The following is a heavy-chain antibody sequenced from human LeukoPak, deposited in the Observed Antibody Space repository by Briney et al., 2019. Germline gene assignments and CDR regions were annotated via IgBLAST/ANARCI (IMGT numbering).Heavy chain of an antibody. V-gene: IGHV1-24*01. Sequence: ASVKVSCKVSGYSLSELPMHWVRQAPGKGLEWMGGFDPENGEAVYAQKFQGRVTMTEDTSTDTSYMELNSLKSEDTAVYYCAAGGVYDLLDNWGQGTLFTVSS. J-gene: IGHJ4*02. D-gene: IGHD2-8*01. CDR2: FDPENGEA. CDR1: GYSLSELP. CDR3: AAGGVYDLLDN.